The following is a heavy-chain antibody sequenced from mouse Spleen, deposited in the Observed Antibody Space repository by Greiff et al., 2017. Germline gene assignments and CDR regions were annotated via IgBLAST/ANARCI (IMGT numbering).Heavy chain of an antibody. CDR2: INPNYGTT. V-gene: IGHV1-39*01. Sequence: VQLKQSGPELVKPGASVKISCKASGYSFTDYNMNWVKQSNGKSLEWIGVINPNYGTTSYNQKFKGKATLTVDQSSSTAYMQLNSLTSEDSAVYYCARMGYGSSYGAMDYWGQGTSVTVSS. CDR3: ARMGYGSSYGAMDY. J-gene: IGHJ4*01. D-gene: IGHD1-1*01. CDR1: GYSFTDYN.